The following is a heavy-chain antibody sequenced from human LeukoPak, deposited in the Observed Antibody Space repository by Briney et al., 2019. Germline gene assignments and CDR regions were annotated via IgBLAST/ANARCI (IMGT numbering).Heavy chain of an antibody. CDR1: GFTFSDYY. J-gene: IGHJ4*02. CDR3: ARVRQSGSPLDY. Sequence: GGSLRLSCAASGFTFSDYYMSWIRQAPGKGLEWVSYISKSGGNTNYADSEKGRFTMSRDNAKNSLYLQMNSLRAEDTAVYYCARVRQSGSPLDYWGQGTLVTVSS. CDR2: ISKSGGNT. V-gene: IGHV3-11*05. D-gene: IGHD1-26*01.